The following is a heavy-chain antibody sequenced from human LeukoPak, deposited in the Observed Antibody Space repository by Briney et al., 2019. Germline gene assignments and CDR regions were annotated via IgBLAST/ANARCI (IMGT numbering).Heavy chain of an antibody. CDR2: FDPEDGET. Sequence: ASVKVSCKVSGYTLTELSMHWVRQAPGKGLEWMGGFDPEDGETIYAQKFQGRVTMTEDTSTDTAYMELSSLRSEDTAVYYCATSRLLWFGELGFGRAFDIWGQGTMVTVSS. CDR3: ATSRLLWFGELGFGRAFDI. CDR1: GYTLTELS. J-gene: IGHJ3*02. V-gene: IGHV1-24*01. D-gene: IGHD3-10*01.